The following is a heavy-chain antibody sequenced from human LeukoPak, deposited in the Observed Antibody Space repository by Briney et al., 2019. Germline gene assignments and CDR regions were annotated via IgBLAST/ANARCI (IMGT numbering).Heavy chain of an antibody. V-gene: IGHV3-9*01. CDR3: ARRAAALDAFDI. CDR1: GFTFREYA. J-gene: IGHJ3*02. D-gene: IGHD6-13*01. Sequence: GGSLRLSCAASGFTFREYAMHWVRQVPGKGLEWVSGVSWNSGSVGHADSVKGRFTISRDNAKNTLYLQMNSLRVEDTAVYYCARRAAALDAFDIWGQGTMVTVSS. CDR2: VSWNSGSV.